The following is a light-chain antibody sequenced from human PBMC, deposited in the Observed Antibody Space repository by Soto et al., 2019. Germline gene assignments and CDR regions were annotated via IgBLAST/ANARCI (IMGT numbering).Light chain of an antibody. J-gene: IGKJ3*01. Sequence: EIVLTQSPATLSSSPGERATLSCRASQSVSSYLAWYQQKPGQAPRLLIYDASNRATGIPARFSGSGSGTDFTLTISSLEPEDFAVYYCQQRSNCPPITFGPGTKVDIK. V-gene: IGKV3-11*01. CDR3: QQRSNCPPIT. CDR2: DAS. CDR1: QSVSSY.